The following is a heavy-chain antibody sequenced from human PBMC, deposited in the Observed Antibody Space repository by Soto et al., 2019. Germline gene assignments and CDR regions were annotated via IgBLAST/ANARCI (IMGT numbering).Heavy chain of an antibody. CDR2: IKAYSGNT. CDR3: AIANYGDDDY. J-gene: IGHJ4*02. Sequence: QLQLVQSGAEAKKPGASMKVSCKASGYTFPTSTISWLRQAPGQGLEWMGWIKAYSGNTNYAQKLQGRVTMTTDTSTSTAYMELRSLTTDDTAIYYCAIANYGDDDYWGQGTLVTVSS. CDR1: GYTFPTST. D-gene: IGHD4-17*01. V-gene: IGHV1-18*01.